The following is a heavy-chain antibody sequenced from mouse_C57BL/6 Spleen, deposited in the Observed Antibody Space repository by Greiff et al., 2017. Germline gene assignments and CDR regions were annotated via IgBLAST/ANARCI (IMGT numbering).Heavy chain of an antibody. CDR3: ARITTVVATEGWYFDV. D-gene: IGHD1-1*01. Sequence: VQLQQSGAELVKPGASVKLSCTASGFNIKDYYLPWVKQRTEQGLEWIGRIDPEGGETKYAPTFQDKATITADKSSNTAYLQLSSLTSEDADVYYCARITTVVATEGWYFDVGGTGTTVTVSA. CDR1: GFNIKDYY. CDR2: IDPEGGET. V-gene: IGHV14-2*01. J-gene: IGHJ1*03.